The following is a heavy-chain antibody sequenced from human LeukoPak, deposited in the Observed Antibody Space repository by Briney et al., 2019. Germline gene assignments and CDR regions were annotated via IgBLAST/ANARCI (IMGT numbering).Heavy chain of an antibody. D-gene: IGHD4-17*01. V-gene: IGHV1-18*01. CDR3: ARVFDYGDYPSYFDY. CDR1: GYNFFSYG. CDR2: VSAYADNT. J-gene: IGHJ4*02. Sequence: ASVKVSCKASGYNFFSYGITWVRQAPGQGLEWMGWVSAYADNTNYVQKFQGRVTMTTDTSTSTAYMELRSLRSDDTAVYYCARVFDYGDYPSYFDYWGQGTLVTVSS.